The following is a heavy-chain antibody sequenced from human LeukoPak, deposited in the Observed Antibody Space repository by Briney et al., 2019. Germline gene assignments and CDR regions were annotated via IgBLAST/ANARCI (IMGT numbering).Heavy chain of an antibody. D-gene: IGHD2-21*01. Sequence: PSETLSLTCAVYGGSFSGYYWSWIRQPPGKGLEWIGEINHSGSTNYNPSLKSRVTISVDTSKNQFSLKLSSVTAADTAVYYCARGIVDPGPMPGDRRALRKKFDPWGQGTLVTVSS. CDR3: ARGIVDPGPMPGDRRALRKKFDP. CDR2: INHSGST. V-gene: IGHV4-34*01. J-gene: IGHJ5*02. CDR1: GGSFSGYY.